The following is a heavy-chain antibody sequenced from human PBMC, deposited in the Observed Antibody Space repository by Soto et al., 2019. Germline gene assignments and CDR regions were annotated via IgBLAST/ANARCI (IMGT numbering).Heavy chain of an antibody. CDR1: GFSLSTSGMC. Sequence: SGPTLVNPTQTLTLTCTLSGFSLSTSGMCVSWIRQPPGKALEWLARIDWDDDKYYSTSLKTRLTISKDTSKNQVVLTMTNMDPVDTATYYCARIRLSPATNSPPDAFDIWGQGTMVTVSS. CDR2: IDWDDDK. D-gene: IGHD5-12*01. CDR3: ARIRLSPATNSPPDAFDI. V-gene: IGHV2-70*11. J-gene: IGHJ3*02.